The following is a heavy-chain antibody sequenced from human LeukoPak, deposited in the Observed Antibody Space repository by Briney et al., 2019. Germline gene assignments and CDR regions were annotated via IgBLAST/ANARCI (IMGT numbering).Heavy chain of an antibody. CDR3: ARGHSSSWYYFDY. Sequence: PGGCLRLSCAASGFTFSDYWMSWVRQAPGKGLEWVSVIYSGGSTYYADSVKGRFTISRDNSKNTLYLQMNSLRAEDTAVYYCARGHSSSWYYFDYWGQGTLVTVSS. D-gene: IGHD6-13*01. CDR1: GFTFSDYW. J-gene: IGHJ4*02. CDR2: IYSGGST. V-gene: IGHV3-66*02.